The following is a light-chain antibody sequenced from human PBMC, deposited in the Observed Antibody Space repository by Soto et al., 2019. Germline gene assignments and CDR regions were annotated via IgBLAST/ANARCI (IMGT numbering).Light chain of an antibody. CDR1: QSVSSSY. CDR3: QQYGSSPPTT. CDR2: GAS. V-gene: IGKV3-20*01. J-gene: IGKJ1*01. Sequence: EIVMTQSPATLSLSPGERATLSCRASQSVSSSYLAWYQQKSGQAPRLLIYGASSRATGIPDRFSGSGSGTDFTLTISRLEPEDFAVYYCQQYGSSPPTTFGQGTKVDIK.